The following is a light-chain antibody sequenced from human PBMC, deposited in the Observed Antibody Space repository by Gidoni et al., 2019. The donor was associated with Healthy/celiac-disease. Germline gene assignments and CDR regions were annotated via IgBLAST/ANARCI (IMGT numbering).Light chain of an antibody. CDR3: CSYAGSSSWV. CDR2: EVS. Sequence: QSALTQPASVSGSPGQSITISCTGTSSDVGSYNLVSWYQQQPGKATKLMIYEVSKRPSGVSNRFSGSKSGNTASLTISGLQAEDEADYYCCSYAGSSSWVFGGGTKLTVL. CDR1: SSDVGSYNL. V-gene: IGLV2-23*02. J-gene: IGLJ3*02.